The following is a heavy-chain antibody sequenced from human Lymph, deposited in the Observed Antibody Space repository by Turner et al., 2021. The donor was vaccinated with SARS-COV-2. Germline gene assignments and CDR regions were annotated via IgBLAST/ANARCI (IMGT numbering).Heavy chain of an antibody. J-gene: IGHJ6*02. V-gene: IGHV1-69*10. Sequence: QVQLVQSGAEVKKPGSSVKVSCKASGGTFSSYAISWVRQAPGQGVGGVGVIILVLGRANCEKRFQGRVPITGDKSPSTAYLEWSSLRQEDTAVYYCGRIEARGRGGGVFYYYYGMDVWGQGTTVTVSS. CDR3: GRIEARGRGGGVFYYYYGMDV. CDR1: GGTFSSYA. D-gene: IGHD3-16*01. CDR2: IILVLGRA.